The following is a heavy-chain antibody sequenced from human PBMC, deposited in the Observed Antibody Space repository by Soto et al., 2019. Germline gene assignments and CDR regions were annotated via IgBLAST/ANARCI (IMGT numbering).Heavy chain of an antibody. V-gene: IGHV1-3*01. D-gene: IGHD2-2*01. J-gene: IGHJ4*02. Sequence: QVQLVQSGAEVKKPGASVKVSCKASGYTFTSYAMHWVHQAPGQRLEWMGWINAGNGNTKYSQKFQGRVTITRDTSASTAYMELSSLRSEDTAVYYCARVLRYCSSTSCSYYFDYWGQGTLVTVSS. CDR1: GYTFTSYA. CDR3: ARVLRYCSSTSCSYYFDY. CDR2: INAGNGNT.